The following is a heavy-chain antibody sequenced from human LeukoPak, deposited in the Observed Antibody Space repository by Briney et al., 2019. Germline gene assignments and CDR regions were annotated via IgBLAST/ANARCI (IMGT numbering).Heavy chain of an antibody. Sequence: ASVKVSCKASGYTFTGYYIHWVRQAPGQGLEWMGWINPNSGGTNYAQKFQGRVTMTRDTSISTAYMELSRLRSDDTAVYYCARTRITIFGVAPHFDYWGQGTLVTVSS. CDR1: GYTFTGYY. CDR3: ARTRITIFGVAPHFDY. D-gene: IGHD3-3*01. V-gene: IGHV1-2*02. J-gene: IGHJ4*02. CDR2: INPNSGGT.